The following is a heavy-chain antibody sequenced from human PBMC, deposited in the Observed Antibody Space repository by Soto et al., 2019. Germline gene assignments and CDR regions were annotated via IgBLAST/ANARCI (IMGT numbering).Heavy chain of an antibody. CDR3: ARAAPEADYYYGMDV. Sequence: QVQLQQWGAGLLKPSETLSLTCAVYGGPFSGYYWSWIRQPPGKGLEWIGEINHSGSTNYNPSLKSRVTISVDTSKNQFSLKPSSVTAADTAVYYCARAAPEADYYYGMDVWGQGTTVTVSS. CDR1: GGPFSGYY. CDR2: INHSGST. V-gene: IGHV4-34*01. D-gene: IGHD6-19*01. J-gene: IGHJ6*02.